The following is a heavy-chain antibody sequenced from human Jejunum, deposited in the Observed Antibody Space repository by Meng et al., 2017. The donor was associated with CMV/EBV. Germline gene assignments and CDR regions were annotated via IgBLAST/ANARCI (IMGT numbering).Heavy chain of an antibody. CDR2: MKSQRDVYVT. Sequence: ASGFIFRAHYVDWFRQAPGKGLEWVARMKSQRDVYVTEYAASVRGRFTISRDDSKDYLYLDMNSLKTGDTAVYYCGRDSMKGGGFDCWGQGVLVTVSS. CDR1: GFIFRAHY. CDR3: GRDSMKGGGFDC. V-gene: IGHV3-72*01. D-gene: IGHD3-10*01. J-gene: IGHJ4*02.